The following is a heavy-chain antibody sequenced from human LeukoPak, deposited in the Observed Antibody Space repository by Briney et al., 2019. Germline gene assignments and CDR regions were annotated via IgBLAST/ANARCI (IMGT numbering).Heavy chain of an antibody. D-gene: IGHD6-6*01. V-gene: IGHV3-23*01. CDR3: AKGSSSSRPYYFDY. Sequence: PGGSLRLSCAASGFTFSSYAVAWVRQAPGNGLDWVSAITDSGGDTYHANSVKGRFTISRDNSKNTLYLQMNSLRVDDTAVYCCAKGSSSSRPYYFDYWGLGTLVTVSS. J-gene: IGHJ4*02. CDR2: ITDSGGDT. CDR1: GFTFSSYA.